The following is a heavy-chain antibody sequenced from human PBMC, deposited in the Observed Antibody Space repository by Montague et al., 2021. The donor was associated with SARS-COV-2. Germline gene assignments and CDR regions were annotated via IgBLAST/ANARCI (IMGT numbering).Heavy chain of an antibody. CDR1: GFNFRTYG. CDR2: IWYDGSNK. J-gene: IGHJ6*02. V-gene: IGHV3-33*01. Sequence: SLRLSCAAPGFNFRTYGMHWVRQAPGKGLEWVAVIWYDGSNKDYADSVKGRFTISRDNFQNTLYLLMNNLRAEDTAVYYCARDGSLVRGGYFNYDMDVWGQGTTVTVS. CDR3: ARDGSLVRGGYFNYDMDV. D-gene: IGHD3-10*01.